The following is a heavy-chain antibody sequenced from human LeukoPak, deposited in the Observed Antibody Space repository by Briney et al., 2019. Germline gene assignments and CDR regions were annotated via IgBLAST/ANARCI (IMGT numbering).Heavy chain of an antibody. D-gene: IGHD2-8*02. Sequence: GGSLRLSCAASGFTFSGHWMHWVRQAPGKGLVWVSGISSDGTDTNYADSVKGRFTISRDNAKNTLYLQMNSLRADDTAVYYCVGDILVMGYWGQGTPVTVSS. V-gene: IGHV3-74*01. J-gene: IGHJ4*02. CDR3: VGDILVMGY. CDR2: ISSDGTDT. CDR1: GFTFSGHW.